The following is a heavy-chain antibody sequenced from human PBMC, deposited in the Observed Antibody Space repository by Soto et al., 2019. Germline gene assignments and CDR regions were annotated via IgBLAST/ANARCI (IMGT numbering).Heavy chain of an antibody. CDR3: ARFMVRGVELDY. V-gene: IGHV4-31*03. CDR1: GGSISSGGYY. J-gene: IGHJ4*02. CDR2: IYYSGST. Sequence: SETLSLTCTVSGGSISSGGYYWSWIRQHPGKGLEWIGYIYYSGSTYYNPSLKSRVSKSVDTSKNQFSLKLSSGTATDTAVYYCARFMVRGVELDYWGQGTLVTVSS. D-gene: IGHD3-10*01.